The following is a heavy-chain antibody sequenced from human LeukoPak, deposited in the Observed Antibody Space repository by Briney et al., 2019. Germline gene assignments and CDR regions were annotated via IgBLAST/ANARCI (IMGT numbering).Heavy chain of an antibody. CDR1: GFTFSSYS. D-gene: IGHD4-17*01. J-gene: IGHJ5*01. CDR2: ISSSSSTI. CDR3: AKHKENYGDSCLDDS. Sequence: GGSLRLSCAASGFTFSSYSMNWVRQAPGKGLEWVSYISSSSSTIYYADSVKGRFTISRDNAKNSLYLQMNSLRAEDTAVYYCAKHKENYGDSCLDDSWGQGTLVTVSS. V-gene: IGHV3-48*01.